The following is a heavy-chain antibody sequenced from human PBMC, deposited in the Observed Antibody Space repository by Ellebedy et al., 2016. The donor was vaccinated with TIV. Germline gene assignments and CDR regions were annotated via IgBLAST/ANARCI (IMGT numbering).Heavy chain of an antibody. D-gene: IGHD3-10*01. J-gene: IGHJ4*02. CDR1: GYTFTSYG. CDR3: AREDSTNYGSGYDF. CDR2: ISPNNGGI. V-gene: IGHV1-2*02. Sequence: AASVKVSCKASGYTFTSYGLSWVRQAPGQGLEWMGWISPNNGGISYAQKFQGRVTMTRDTFISTAYMELSRLRSDDTAVYYCAREDSTNYGSGYDFWGQGTLVTVSS.